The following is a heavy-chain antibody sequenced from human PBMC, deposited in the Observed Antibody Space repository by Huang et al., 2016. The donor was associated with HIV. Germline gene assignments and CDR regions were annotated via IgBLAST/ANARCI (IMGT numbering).Heavy chain of an antibody. D-gene: IGHD1-20*01. CDR2: IIPIVNTT. CDR3: ARTSNWKAEYFRY. V-gene: IGHV1-69*13. J-gene: IGHJ1*01. CDR1: GGAFIRYS. Sequence: QVQLVQSGAEVKKPGSSVKVSCKASGGAFIRYSFSWVRQAPGQGLEWMGAIIPIVNTTNDAQKFQGRVTITADESATTVYMDLSSLRFDDTAVYYCARTSNWKAEYFRYWGQGTLVTVSS.